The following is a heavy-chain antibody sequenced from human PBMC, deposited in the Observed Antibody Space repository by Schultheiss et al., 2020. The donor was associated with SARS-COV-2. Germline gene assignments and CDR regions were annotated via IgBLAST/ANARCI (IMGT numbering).Heavy chain of an antibody. V-gene: IGHV1-8*02. J-gene: IGHJ5*02. CDR1: GGTFSSYA. CDR2: MNPNSGNT. CDR3: ARDQGDAGGWFDP. Sequence: ASVKVSCKASGGTFSSYAISWVRQAPGQGLEWMGWMNPNSGNTGYAQKFQGRVTMTTDTSTSTAYMELSSLRSEDTAVYYCARDQGDAGGWFDPWGQGTLVTVSS. D-gene: IGHD5-24*01.